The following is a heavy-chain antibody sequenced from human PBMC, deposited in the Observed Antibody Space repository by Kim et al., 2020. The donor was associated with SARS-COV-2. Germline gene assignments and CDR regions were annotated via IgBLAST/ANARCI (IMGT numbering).Heavy chain of an antibody. CDR2: IYYSGST. J-gene: IGHJ3*02. V-gene: IGHV4-39*01. Sequence: SETLSLTCTVSGGSISRSSYYWGWIRQPPGKGLEWIGSIYYSGSTYYNPSLKSRVTISVDTSKNQFSLKLSSVTAADTAIYYCARHGYCSSTSCYAFDIWGQGTMVTVSS. D-gene: IGHD2-2*03. CDR1: GGSISRSSYY. CDR3: ARHGYCSSTSCYAFDI.